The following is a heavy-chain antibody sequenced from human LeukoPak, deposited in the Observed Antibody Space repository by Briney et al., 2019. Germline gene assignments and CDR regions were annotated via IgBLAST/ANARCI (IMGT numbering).Heavy chain of an antibody. J-gene: IGHJ3*02. CDR3: ARAGVGVSGSPNAFDI. Sequence: GGSLRLSCAASGIILSSYWMSWVRQAPGKGLEWVANIKQDGSEKWYVDSVKGRFTISRDNAKNSLYLQMNSLRAEDTAVYYCARAGVGVSGSPNAFDIWGQGTMVTVSS. CDR1: GIILSSYW. CDR2: IKQDGSEK. V-gene: IGHV3-7*01. D-gene: IGHD3-3*01.